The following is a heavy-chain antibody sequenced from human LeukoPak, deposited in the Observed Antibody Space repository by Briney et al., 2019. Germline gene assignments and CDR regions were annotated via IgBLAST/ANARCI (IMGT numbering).Heavy chain of an antibody. CDR1: GYSISSGYY. CDR2: IYHSGST. CDR3: ARENYCSSTSCYLGGMADFDY. V-gene: IGHV4-38-2*02. J-gene: IGHJ4*02. Sequence: SETLSLTCTVSGYSISSGYYWGWIRQPPGKGLEWIGSIYHSGSTYYDPSLKSRVTISVDTSKNQFSLKLSSVTAADTAVYYCARENYCSSTSCYLGGMADFDYWGQGTLVTVSS. D-gene: IGHD2-2*01.